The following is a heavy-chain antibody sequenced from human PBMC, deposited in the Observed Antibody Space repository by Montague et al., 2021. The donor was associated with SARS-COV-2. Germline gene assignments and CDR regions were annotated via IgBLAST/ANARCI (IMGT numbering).Heavy chain of an antibody. CDR3: AREAAPQYCAGGSCYQPEDF. Sequence: SLRLSLSASGFTFSSFSMNWVRQAPGKGLEWVAIIGSSSSYIYYADSVKGRFTISRDNAKNSLYLQMNSLRGDDTAIHYCAREAAPQYCAGGSCYQPEDFWGQGTQVTVSS. V-gene: IGHV3-21*01. CDR2: IGSSSSYI. J-gene: IGHJ4*02. CDR1: GFTFSSFS. D-gene: IGHD2-15*01.